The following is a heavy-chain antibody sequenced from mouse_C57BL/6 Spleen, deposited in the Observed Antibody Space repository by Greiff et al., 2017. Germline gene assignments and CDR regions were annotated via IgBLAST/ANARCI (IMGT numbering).Heavy chain of an antibody. CDR3: TRRYGSSPYYAMDY. Sequence: EVKVVESGTVLARPGASVKMSCKTSGYTFTSYWMHWVKQRPGQGLEWIGAIYPGNSDTSYNQKFKGKAKLTAVTSASTAYMELSSLTNEDSAVYYCTRRYGSSPYYAMDYWGQGTSVTVSS. D-gene: IGHD1-1*01. CDR1: GYTFTSYW. V-gene: IGHV1-5*01. J-gene: IGHJ4*01. CDR2: IYPGNSDT.